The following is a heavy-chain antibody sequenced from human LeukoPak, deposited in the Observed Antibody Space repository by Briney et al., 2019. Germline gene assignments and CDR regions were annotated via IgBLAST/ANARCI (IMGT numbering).Heavy chain of an antibody. Sequence: GGSLRLSCAASGFTFDDYAMHWVRQAPGKGLEWVSGISWNSGSIGYADSVKGRFTISRDNAKNSLYLQMNSLRAEDTALYYCAKDMSPVVTPNLDYWGQGTLVTVSS. CDR3: AKDMSPVVTPNLDY. CDR2: ISWNSGSI. V-gene: IGHV3-9*01. D-gene: IGHD4-23*01. J-gene: IGHJ4*02. CDR1: GFTFDDYA.